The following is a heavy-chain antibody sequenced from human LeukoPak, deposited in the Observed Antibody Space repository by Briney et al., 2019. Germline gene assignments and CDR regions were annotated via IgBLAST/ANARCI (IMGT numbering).Heavy chain of an antibody. CDR2: IKSYTFGGTT. CDR3: AKFPPDYYDSMYYFDY. V-gene: IGHV3-49*04. Sequence: GGSPRLSCAASGFTFSSYGMHWVRQAPGKGLEWVAFIKSYTFGGTTEYAASVKGRFTLSRDESKSIAYLQMNSLETEDTAVYYCAKFPPDYYDSMYYFDYWGQGTLVTVSS. CDR1: GFTFSSYG. D-gene: IGHD3-22*01. J-gene: IGHJ4*02.